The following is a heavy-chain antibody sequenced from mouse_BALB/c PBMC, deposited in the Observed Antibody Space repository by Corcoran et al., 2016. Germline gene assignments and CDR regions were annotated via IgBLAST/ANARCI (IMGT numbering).Heavy chain of an antibody. CDR3: ARGRSGDFDV. CDR2: IDPANGNT. J-gene: IGHJ1*01. V-gene: IGHV14-3*02. CDR1: GFNIKDTY. Sequence: EVQLQQSGAELVKPGASVKLSCTASGFNIKDTYMHWVKQRPEQGLGWIGRIDPANGNTKYDPKCQGKATITADTSSNKAYLQLSSLTSEDTAVYYCARGRSGDFDVGGAGTTVTVSS. D-gene: IGHD1-1*02.